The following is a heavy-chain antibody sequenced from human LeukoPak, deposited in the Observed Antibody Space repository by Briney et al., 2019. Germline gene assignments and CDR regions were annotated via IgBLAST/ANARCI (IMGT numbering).Heavy chain of an antibody. CDR3: ARLNGDYRRFDT. J-gene: IGHJ5*02. CDR2: MNSNSGGT. V-gene: IGHV1-2*02. CDR1: GYTFTSYG. Sequence: GASVKVSCKASGYTFTSYGISWVRQAPGQGLEWMAWMNSNSGGTRSTQKFQGRVIMTRDSSISTAYLELNRLTSDDTAIYYCARLNGDYRRFDTWGQGTLVTVSS. D-gene: IGHD4-17*01.